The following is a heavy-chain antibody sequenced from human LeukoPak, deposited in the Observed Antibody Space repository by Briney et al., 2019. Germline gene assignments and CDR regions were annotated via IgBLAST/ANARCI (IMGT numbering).Heavy chain of an antibody. CDR1: GFTFYTYD. CDR2: ISYHGHRT. J-gene: IGHJ4*02. CDR3: ARIPGMAAGSDFYFDY. V-gene: IGHV3-23*01. Sequence: GGSLRLCCVASGFTFYTYDMSWVRQVTGKGLEWVSSISYHGHRTYYTDSVKGRFTISRDNSKNTLYLQLNSLRVEDTAIYYCARIPGMAAGSDFYFDYWGPGTVVTVFS. D-gene: IGHD6-13*01.